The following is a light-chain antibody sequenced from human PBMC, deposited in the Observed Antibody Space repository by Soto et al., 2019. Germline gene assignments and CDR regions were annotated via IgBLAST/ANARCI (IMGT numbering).Light chain of an antibody. Sequence: QYVLTQPPSVSGAPGRRVTISCTGSSSNIGAGYDVHWYQQLPGTAPKLLIYGNSNRPSGVPDRFSGSKSGTSASLAITGLQAEDEADYYCQSSDSSLNVFGTGTKVTVL. CDR3: QSSDSSLNV. J-gene: IGLJ1*01. CDR2: GNS. CDR1: SSNIGAGYD. V-gene: IGLV1-40*01.